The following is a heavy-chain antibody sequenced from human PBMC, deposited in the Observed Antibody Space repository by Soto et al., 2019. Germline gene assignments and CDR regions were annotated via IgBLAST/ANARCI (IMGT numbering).Heavy chain of an antibody. J-gene: IGHJ4*02. Sequence: GGSLRLSCAASGFVFSGYWMSWVRQAPEKGLEWVANIKFDGSVKQYVDSVKGRFTISRDNAKNSLYLQMNSLRAEDSAEYYCVRDSGWDNVVVPAATQNHYFDYWGPGTRVTVSS. CDR3: VRDSGWDNVVVPAATQNHYFDY. D-gene: IGHD2-2*01. V-gene: IGHV3-7*01. CDR2: IKFDGSVK. CDR1: GFVFSGYW.